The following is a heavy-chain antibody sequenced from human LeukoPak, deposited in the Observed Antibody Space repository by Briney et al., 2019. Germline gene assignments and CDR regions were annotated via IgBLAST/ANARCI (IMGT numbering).Heavy chain of an antibody. J-gene: IGHJ5*02. CDR3: ARGPIAVGNWFDP. CDR2: IYYSGST. Sequence: SETLSLTCTVSGGSISSSSYYWGWIRQPPGKGLEWIGSIYYSGSTYYNPSLKSRVTISVDTSKNQFSLKLSSVTAADTAVYYCARGPIAVGNWFDPWGQGTLVTVSS. D-gene: IGHD6-19*01. V-gene: IGHV4-39*07. CDR1: GGSISSSSYY.